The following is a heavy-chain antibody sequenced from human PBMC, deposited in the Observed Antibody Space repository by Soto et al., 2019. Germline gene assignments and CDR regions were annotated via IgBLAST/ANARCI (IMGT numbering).Heavy chain of an antibody. D-gene: IGHD6-13*01. CDR1: GGTFVRHV. V-gene: IGHV1-69*09. CDR2: INPLSGIS. Sequence: QVQLVQSGAEVKKPESSGKVSCKTSGGTFVRHVISWVRQAPGQGPEWMGKINPLSGISNYAQKFQDRVTFTADTDSSTAYMELSSLRSDDTAVYYCPTPAGAATWCSPSHNLDHWGQGTLVTVSS. CDR3: PTPAGAATWCSPSHNLDH. J-gene: IGHJ4*02.